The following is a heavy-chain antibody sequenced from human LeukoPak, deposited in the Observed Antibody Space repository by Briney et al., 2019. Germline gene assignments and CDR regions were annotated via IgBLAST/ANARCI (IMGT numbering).Heavy chain of an antibody. CDR2: LYYSGST. V-gene: IGHV4-39*07. CDR1: GGSISSSSYY. CDR3: ARDLSPYYDFWSGGPDAFDI. D-gene: IGHD3-3*01. Sequence: SETLSLTYTLSGGSISSSSYYWGWIRQPPGKGLEWIGNLYYSGSTYYNPSLKSRVTLSVDTSKNQFSLKLSSVTAADTAVYYCARDLSPYYDFWSGGPDAFDIWGQGTMVTVSS. J-gene: IGHJ3*02.